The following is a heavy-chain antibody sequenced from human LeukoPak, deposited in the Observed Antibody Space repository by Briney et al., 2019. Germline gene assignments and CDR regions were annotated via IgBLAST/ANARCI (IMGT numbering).Heavy chain of an antibody. Sequence: PGGSLRLSCAASGFTFSSYSMNWVRQAPGKGLEWVSAISGSGGSTYYADSVKGRFTISRDNSKNTLYLQMNSLRAEDTAVYYCAKAMLPWYCSSTSCYPSDFDYWGQGTLVTVSS. J-gene: IGHJ4*02. CDR2: ISGSGGST. V-gene: IGHV3-23*01. CDR1: GFTFSSYS. D-gene: IGHD2-2*01. CDR3: AKAMLPWYCSSTSCYPSDFDY.